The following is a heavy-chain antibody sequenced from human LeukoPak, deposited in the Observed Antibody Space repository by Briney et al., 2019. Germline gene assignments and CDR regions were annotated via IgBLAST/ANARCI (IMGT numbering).Heavy chain of an antibody. Sequence: SQTLSLTCTVSGGSISSGGYYWSWIRQHPGKGLEWIGYIYYSGSTYYNPSLKSRVTISVDTSKNQFSLKLSSVTAADTAVYYCASGNMVVVATLPFDYWGQGTLVTVSS. CDR1: GGSISSGGYY. J-gene: IGHJ4*02. D-gene: IGHD3-22*01. CDR2: IYYSGST. CDR3: ASGNMVVVATLPFDY. V-gene: IGHV4-31*03.